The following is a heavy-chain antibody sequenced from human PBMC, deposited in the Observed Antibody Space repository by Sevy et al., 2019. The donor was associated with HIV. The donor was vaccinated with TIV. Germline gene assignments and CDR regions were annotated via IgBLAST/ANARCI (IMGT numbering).Heavy chain of an antibody. Sequence: GGSLRLSCAASGFTFSSYAMSWVRQAPGKGLEWVSAISGSGGSTYYADSVKGRFTISRDNSKNTLYLQMNSLRAEDTAVYYCAKGGSTQVGIDINAFDIWGQGTMVTVSS. J-gene: IGHJ3*02. CDR1: GFTFSSYA. V-gene: IGHV3-23*01. CDR2: ISGSGGST. D-gene: IGHD2-21*01. CDR3: AKGGSTQVGIDINAFDI.